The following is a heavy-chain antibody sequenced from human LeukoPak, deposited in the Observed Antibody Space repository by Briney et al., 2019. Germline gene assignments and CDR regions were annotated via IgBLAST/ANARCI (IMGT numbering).Heavy chain of an antibody. CDR1: GFTFSSYA. CDR2: ISGSGGST. CDR3: AKDSSGGSYFLYYYGMDV. Sequence: PGGSLRLSCAASGFTFSSYAMSWVRQAPGKGLEWVSAISGSGGSTYYADSVKGRFTISRDNSKNTLYLQMNSLRAEDTAVYYCAKDSSGGSYFLYYYGMDVWGQGTTVTVSS. J-gene: IGHJ6*02. D-gene: IGHD1-26*01. V-gene: IGHV3-23*01.